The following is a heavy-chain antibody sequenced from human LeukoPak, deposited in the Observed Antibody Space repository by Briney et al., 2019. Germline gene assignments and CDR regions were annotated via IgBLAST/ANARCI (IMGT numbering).Heavy chain of an antibody. J-gene: IGHJ6*03. CDR2: ISRSGSTI. V-gene: IGHV3-48*03. Sequence: PGGSLRLSCAASGFTLSSSEMNWVRQAPGKGLEWVSYISRSGSTIFYADSVKDRFTISRDNARNSVSLQMNSLRAEDTAVYFCARPTWTNYMDVWGKGTAVTISS. D-gene: IGHD3/OR15-3a*01. CDR1: GFTLSSSE. CDR3: ARPTWTNYMDV.